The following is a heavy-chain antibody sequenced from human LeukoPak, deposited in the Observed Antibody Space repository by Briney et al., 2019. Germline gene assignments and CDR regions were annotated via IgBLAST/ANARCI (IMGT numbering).Heavy chain of an antibody. D-gene: IGHD1-26*01. CDR3: ARVGIVGSSDY. CDR2: IYYSGST. J-gene: IGHJ4*02. CDR1: GGSISSSSYY. V-gene: IGHV4-39*07. Sequence: SETLSLTCTVSGGSISSSSYYWGWIRQPPGKGLKWIGSIYYSGSTYYNPSLKSRVTISVDTSKNQFSLKLSSVTAADTAVYYCARVGIVGSSDYWGQGTLVTVSS.